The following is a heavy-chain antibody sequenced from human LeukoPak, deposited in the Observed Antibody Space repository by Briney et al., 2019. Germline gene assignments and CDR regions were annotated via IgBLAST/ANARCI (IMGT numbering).Heavy chain of an antibody. CDR1: GGSISSYY. CDR2: IYYSGST. CDR3: ARGSGWYYY. Sequence: SETLSLTCTVSGGSISSYYWSWVRQPPGKGLEWVGYIYYSGSTNYNPSLKSRVTISVDTSKTQFSLKLSSVTAADTAVYYCARGSGWYYYWGQGTLVTVSS. D-gene: IGHD6-19*01. J-gene: IGHJ4*02. V-gene: IGHV4-59*01.